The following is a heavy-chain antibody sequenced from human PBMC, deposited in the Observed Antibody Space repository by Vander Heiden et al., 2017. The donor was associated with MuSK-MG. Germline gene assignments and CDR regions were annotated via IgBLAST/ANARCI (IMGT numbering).Heavy chain of an antibody. CDR1: GGSLSGISYY. CDR2: IYYSGST. V-gene: IGHV4-39*01. J-gene: IGHJ5*02. Sequence: QLQLQESGPGLVKPSETLALTCPVSGGSLSGISYYWGWIRQPPGKGLEWIGIIYYSGSTYYNPSLKSRVTISVDTSKNQFSLKLSSLTAADTAVYYCARQGGGVAPKWFDPWGQGTLVTVSS. D-gene: IGHD2-15*01. CDR3: ARQGGGVAPKWFDP.